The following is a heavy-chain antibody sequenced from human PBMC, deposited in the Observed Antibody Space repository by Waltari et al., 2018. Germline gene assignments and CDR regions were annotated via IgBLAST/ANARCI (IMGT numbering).Heavy chain of an antibody. Sequence: EVQLVQSAAEVKKPGESLKISCKGSADTFPSYWIGWVRQVPGKGRESMGIIYPGDSNTRYSPSFKGKVTISADKSISAAYLKWSTLKASDTATYYCVRRRGGDYFDSWGQGTLVSVSS. CDR2: IYPGDSNT. CDR1: ADTFPSYW. D-gene: IGHD3-10*01. J-gene: IGHJ4*02. V-gene: IGHV5-51*01. CDR3: VRRRGGDYFDS.